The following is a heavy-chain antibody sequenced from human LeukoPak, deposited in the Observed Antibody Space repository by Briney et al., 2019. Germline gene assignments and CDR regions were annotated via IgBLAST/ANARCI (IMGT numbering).Heavy chain of an antibody. CDR1: GGSISSGGYS. V-gene: IGHV4-30-2*01. CDR2: IYHSGST. D-gene: IGHD6-19*01. CDR3: ARHPVAGTGGMDY. J-gene: IGHJ4*02. Sequence: SQTLSLTCAVSGGSISSGGYSWSWIRQPPGKGLEWIGYIYHSGSTYYNPSLKSRVTISVDTSKNQFSLKLSSETAADTAVYYCARHPVAGTGGMDYWGQGTLVTVSS.